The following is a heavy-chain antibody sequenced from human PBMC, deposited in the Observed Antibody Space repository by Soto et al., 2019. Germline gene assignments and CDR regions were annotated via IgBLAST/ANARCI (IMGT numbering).Heavy chain of an antibody. Sequence: SETLSLTCTVSGGSISSSSYYWGWIRQPPGKGLEWIGSIYYSGSTYYNPSLKSRVTISVDTSKNQFSLKLSSVTATDTAVYYCARQMDELLYSPRPFDYSGQGTLVTVSS. CDR3: ARQMDELLYSPRPFDY. J-gene: IGHJ4*02. CDR2: IYYSGST. CDR1: GGSISSSSYY. V-gene: IGHV4-39*01. D-gene: IGHD2-2*02.